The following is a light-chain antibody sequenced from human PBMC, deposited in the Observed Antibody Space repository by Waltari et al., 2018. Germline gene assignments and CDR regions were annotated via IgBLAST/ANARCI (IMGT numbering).Light chain of an antibody. CDR3: QQLNSYLWT. V-gene: IGKV1-9*01. Sequence: DIQLTQSPSFLSASVGDRVTITCRASQGISSYLAWYQQKPGKAPKLLIYAASTLQSGVPSRFSGSGSGTEFTLTISSLQSEDFATYYCQQLNSYLWTFGQGTKVEIK. CDR2: AAS. J-gene: IGKJ1*01. CDR1: QGISSY.